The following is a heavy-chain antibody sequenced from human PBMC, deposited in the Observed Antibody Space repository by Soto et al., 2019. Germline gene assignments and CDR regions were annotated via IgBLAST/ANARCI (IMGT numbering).Heavy chain of an antibody. V-gene: IGHV3-33*01. CDR1: GFSFSSYG. CDR2: ILDDGRDK. CDR3: ARDDDYGDNGLDY. D-gene: IGHD4-17*01. Sequence: QVQLVESGGGVVQPGRSLRLSCAASGFSFSSYGMHWVRQAPGKGLEWVAVILDDGRDKDYTDAVKGRFTISRDNSKNTLYLELNSLIAEDTAVYYCARDDDYGDNGLDYWGQGTLVTVSS. J-gene: IGHJ4*02.